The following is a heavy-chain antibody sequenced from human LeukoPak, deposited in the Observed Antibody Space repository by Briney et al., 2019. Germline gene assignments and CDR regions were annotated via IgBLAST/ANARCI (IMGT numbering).Heavy chain of an antibody. CDR1: GGTFSSYA. Sequence: SVKVSCKASGGTFSSYAISWVRQAPGQGPEWMGGIIPIFGTANYAQKFQGRVTITADESTSTAYMELSSLRSEDTAVYYCASGWWDSSSWYSWFDPWGQGTLVTVSS. J-gene: IGHJ5*02. CDR3: ASGWWDSSSWYSWFDP. V-gene: IGHV1-69*13. CDR2: IIPIFGTA. D-gene: IGHD6-13*01.